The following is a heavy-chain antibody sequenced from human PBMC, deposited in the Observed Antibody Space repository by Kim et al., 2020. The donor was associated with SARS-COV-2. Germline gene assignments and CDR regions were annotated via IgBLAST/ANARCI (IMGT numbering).Heavy chain of an antibody. CDR2: IFYSGST. CDR3: ARVQTSSWYGVAVAGGFDI. D-gene: IGHD6-19*01. CDR1: GGSVSSGSYY. J-gene: IGHJ3*02. V-gene: IGHV4-61*01. Sequence: SETLSLTCTVSGGSVSSGSYYWSWIRQPPGKGLEWIGYIFYSGSTYYNPSLKSRVTISVDTSKNQFSLKLSSVTAADTAVYYCARVQTSSWYGVAVAGGFDIWGQGTMVTVSS.